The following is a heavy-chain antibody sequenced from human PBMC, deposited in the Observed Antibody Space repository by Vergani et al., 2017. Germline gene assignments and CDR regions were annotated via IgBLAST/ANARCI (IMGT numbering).Heavy chain of an antibody. CDR3: ARAGDYCSGGSCYFGWFDP. CDR2: IWYDGSNK. J-gene: IGHJ5*02. V-gene: IGHV3-33*08. D-gene: IGHD2-15*01. CDR1: GFTVSSNY. Sequence: VQLVESGGGLVQPGGSLRLSCAASGFTVSSNYMSWVRQAPGKGLEWVAVIWYDGSNKYYADSVKGRFTISRDNSKNTLYLQMNSLRAEDTAVYYCARAGDYCSGGSCYFGWFDPWGQGTLVTVSS.